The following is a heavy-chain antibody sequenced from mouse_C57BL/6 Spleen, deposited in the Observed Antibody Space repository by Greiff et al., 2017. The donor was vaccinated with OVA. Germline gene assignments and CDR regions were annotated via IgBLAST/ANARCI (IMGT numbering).Heavy chain of an antibody. Sequence: QVQLQQSGAELMKPGASVKLSCKATGYTFTGYWVEWVKQRPGHGLEWIGEILPGSGSTNYNEKFKGKATFTADTSSNTAYMQLSSLTTEDSALYYCARRDWDGGFAYWGQGTLVTVSA. CDR2: ILPGSGST. D-gene: IGHD4-1*01. V-gene: IGHV1-9*01. CDR3: ARRDWDGGFAY. J-gene: IGHJ3*01. CDR1: GYTFTGYW.